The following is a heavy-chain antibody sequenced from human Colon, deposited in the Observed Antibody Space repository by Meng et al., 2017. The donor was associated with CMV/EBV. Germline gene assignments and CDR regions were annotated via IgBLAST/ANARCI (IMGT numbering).Heavy chain of an antibody. V-gene: IGHV6-1*01. CDR1: GDRFSSNSAA. D-gene: IGHD1-26*01. CDR2: TYYRSKWYN. Sequence: GDRFSSNSAAWNWIRQSPSRGLEWLGRTYYRSKWYNDYPVSVKSRITINPDTSKNQFSLQLNSVTPEDTAVYYCAREGGSYIPFDYWGQGTLVTVSS. J-gene: IGHJ4*02. CDR3: AREGGSYIPFDY.